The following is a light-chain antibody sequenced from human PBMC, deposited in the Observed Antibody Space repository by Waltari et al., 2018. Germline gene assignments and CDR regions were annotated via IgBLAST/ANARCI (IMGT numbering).Light chain of an antibody. CDR2: DVS. Sequence: QSALTQPRPMSGSPGQSVTISCTGTSSDVGGYDHVSWYQQHPGKAPKLMIYDVSKRPSGVPVRVSGSKSGSTASLTIAGRQAEDEADYYCCSYAGSLYVFGTGTKVIVL. J-gene: IGLJ1*01. V-gene: IGLV2-11*01. CDR1: SSDVGGYDH. CDR3: CSYAGSLYV.